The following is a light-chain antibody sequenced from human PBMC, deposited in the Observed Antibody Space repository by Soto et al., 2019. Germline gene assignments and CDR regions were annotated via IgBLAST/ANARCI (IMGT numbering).Light chain of an antibody. CDR3: SSYTSSSTPYYV. CDR1: SSDLGGYNY. V-gene: IGLV2-14*01. CDR2: EVS. J-gene: IGLJ1*01. Sequence: QSVLTQPASVSGSPGQSITISCTGTSSDLGGYNYVSWYQQHPGKAPKLMIYEVSNRPSGVSNRFSGSKSGNTASLTISGLQAEDEADYYCSSYTSSSTPYYVFGTGTTVTVL.